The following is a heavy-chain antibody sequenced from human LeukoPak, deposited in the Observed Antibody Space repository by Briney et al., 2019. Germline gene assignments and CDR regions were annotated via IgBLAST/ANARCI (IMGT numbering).Heavy chain of an antibody. V-gene: IGHV3-7*01. J-gene: IGHJ2*01. CDR2: IKQDGSEK. CDR1: GFTFSSYW. Sequence: GGSLRLSCAASGFTFSSYWMSWVRQAPGKGLEWVANIKQDGSEKYYVDSVKGRFTISRDNAETSLHLQMNSLRAEDTAVYYCARGGNHGDYWYFDLWGRGTLVTVSS. CDR3: ARGGNHGDYWYFDL. D-gene: IGHD4-17*01.